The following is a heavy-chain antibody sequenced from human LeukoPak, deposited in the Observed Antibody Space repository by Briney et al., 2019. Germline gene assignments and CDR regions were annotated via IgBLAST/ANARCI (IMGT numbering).Heavy chain of an antibody. CDR2: ISYSGST. V-gene: IGHV4-31*03. D-gene: IGHD2-21*02. Sequence: SQTLALTCTVSGVSITKDGYSWTWIRQPPGKGLEWIGDISYSGSTKYKPSLKRRLTISGDVSKNQFSLKLTSVTAADTAVYYCARDVVLTSSPDAFDIWGQGTMVTVSS. J-gene: IGHJ3*02. CDR1: GVSITKDGYS. CDR3: ARDVVLTSSPDAFDI.